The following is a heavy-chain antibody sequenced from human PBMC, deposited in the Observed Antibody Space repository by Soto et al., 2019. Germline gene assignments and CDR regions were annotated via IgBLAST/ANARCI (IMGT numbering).Heavy chain of an antibody. V-gene: IGHV4-31*03. CDR3: ARDRYSNSNYYYYGMDV. D-gene: IGHD6-6*01. CDR1: GGTISSGHYY. J-gene: IGHJ6*02. CDR2: IYYSGNT. Sequence: SETLSLTCTVSGGTISSGHYYWSWIRQHPGKGLEWIGYIYYSGNTYYNPSLESRVSISVDTSNKEFSLKLRSVTAADTAVYYCARDRYSNSNYYYYGMDVWGQGTTVTVSS.